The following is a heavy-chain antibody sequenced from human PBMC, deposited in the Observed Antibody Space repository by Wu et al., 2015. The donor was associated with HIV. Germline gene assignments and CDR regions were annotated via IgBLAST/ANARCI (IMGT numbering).Heavy chain of an antibody. CDR3: AKVVPAAQYRPGYWFDP. CDR2: IIPIFGTA. CDR1: GGTFSSYA. Sequence: QVQLVQSGAEVKKPGSSVKVSCKASGGTFSSYAISWVRQAPGQGLEWMGGIIPIFGTANYAQKFQGRVTITADESTSTAYMELSSLRSEDTAVYYCAKVVPAAQYRPGYWFDPVGPGNPGHRLL. J-gene: IGHJ5*02. D-gene: IGHD2-2*01. V-gene: IGHV1-69*12.